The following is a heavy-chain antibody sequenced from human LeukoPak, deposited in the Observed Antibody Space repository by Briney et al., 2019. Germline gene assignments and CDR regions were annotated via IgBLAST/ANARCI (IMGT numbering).Heavy chain of an antibody. V-gene: IGHV1-69*01. J-gene: IGHJ3*02. CDR3: ARDPFYGVDAFDI. Sequence: GSSVKVSCKASGGTFSSYAISWVRQAPGQGLEWMGGIIPIFGTANYAQKFQGRVTITADESTSTAYMELSSLRSEDTAVYYCARDPFYGVDAFDIWGQGTMVTVSS. CDR2: IIPIFGTA. CDR1: GGTFSSYA. D-gene: IGHD4-17*01.